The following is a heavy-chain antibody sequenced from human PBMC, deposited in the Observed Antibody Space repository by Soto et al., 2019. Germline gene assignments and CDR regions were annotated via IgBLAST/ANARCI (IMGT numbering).Heavy chain of an antibody. V-gene: IGHV3-23*01. CDR3: AKERSLVVTAMDV. CDR1: GFTFSTYE. Sequence: EVQLLESGGGLVQPGGSLRLSCAASGFTFSTYEMSWVRQAPGKGLEWVSVISGSGGSTYYADSVKGRFTISRDNSKNTVYLQMNSLRAEDTAVYYCAKERSLVVTAMDVWGQGTTVTVSS. D-gene: IGHD2-21*02. J-gene: IGHJ6*02. CDR2: ISGSGGST.